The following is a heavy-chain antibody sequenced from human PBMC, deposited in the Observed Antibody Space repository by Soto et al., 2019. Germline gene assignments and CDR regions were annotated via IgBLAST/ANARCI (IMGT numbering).Heavy chain of an antibody. V-gene: IGHV3-66*01. D-gene: IGHD3-22*01. CDR3: VKGEYYYDGSAYYPFDY. CDR1: GFTVSSNY. Sequence: GGSLRLSCAASGFTVSSNYMSWVRQPPGKGLEWVSVIYSGGSTHYADSVKGRFTISRDNSKNTAYLQMSSLRPEDTAVYYCVKGEYYYDGSAYYPFDYWGQGRMVTVSS. J-gene: IGHJ4*02. CDR2: IYSGGST.